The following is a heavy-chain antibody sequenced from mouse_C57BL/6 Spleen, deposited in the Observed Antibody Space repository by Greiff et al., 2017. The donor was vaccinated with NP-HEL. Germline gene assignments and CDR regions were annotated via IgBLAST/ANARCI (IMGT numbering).Heavy chain of an antibody. J-gene: IGHJ3*01. CDR3: ARRTGSAWFAY. CDR2: ISSGGSYT. D-gene: IGHD4-1*01. V-gene: IGHV5-6*02. Sequence: EVMLVESGGDLVKPGGSLKLSCAASGFTFSSYGMTWVRQTPDKRLEWVATISSGGSYTYYPDSVKGRFTISRDNAKNTLYLQMSSLKSEDTAMYYCARRTGSAWFAYWGQGTLVTVSA. CDR1: GFTFSSYG.